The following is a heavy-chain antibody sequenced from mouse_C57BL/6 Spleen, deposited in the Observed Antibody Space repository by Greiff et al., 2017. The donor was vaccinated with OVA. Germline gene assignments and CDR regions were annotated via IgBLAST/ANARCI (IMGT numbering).Heavy chain of an antibody. CDR1: GYTFTDYY. D-gene: IGHD1-1*02. CDR2: INPYNGGT. V-gene: IGHV1-19*01. CDR3: ARGGSYGGFAY. Sequence: EVKLMESGPVLVKPGASVKMSCKASGYTFTDYYMNWVKQSHGKSLEWIGVINPYNGGTSYNQKFKGKATLTVDKSSSTAYMELNSLTSEDSAVYYCARGGSYGGFAYWGQGTLVTVSA. J-gene: IGHJ3*01.